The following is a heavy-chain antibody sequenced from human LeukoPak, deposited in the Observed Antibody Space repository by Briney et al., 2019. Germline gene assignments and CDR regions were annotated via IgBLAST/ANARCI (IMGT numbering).Heavy chain of an antibody. V-gene: IGHV1-46*01. CDR3: ARESKSAVAGTHGYYFDY. J-gene: IGHJ4*02. CDR1: GYTFTSYY. CDR2: INPSGGST. Sequence: GASVKVSCKASGYTFTSYYMHWVRQAPGQGLEWMGIINPSGGSTSYAQKFQGRVTMTRDTSTSTVYMELSSLRSEDTAVYYCARESKSAVAGTHGYYFDYWGQGTLVTVSS. D-gene: IGHD6-19*01.